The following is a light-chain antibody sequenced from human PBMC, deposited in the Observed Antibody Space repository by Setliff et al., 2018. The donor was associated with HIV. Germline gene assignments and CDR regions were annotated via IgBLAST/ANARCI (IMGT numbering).Light chain of an antibody. V-gene: IGLV2-14*03. CDR3: SSYTSNNSGV. CDR1: SSDVGGYNY. J-gene: IGLJ1*01. Sequence: QSALTQPASVSGSPGQSITISCTGTSSDVGGYNYVSWYQQHPGKAPKLMIYDVTNRPSGVSNRFSGSNSGNTASLTISGLQAADEADYYCSSYTSNNSGVFGTGTKV. CDR2: DVT.